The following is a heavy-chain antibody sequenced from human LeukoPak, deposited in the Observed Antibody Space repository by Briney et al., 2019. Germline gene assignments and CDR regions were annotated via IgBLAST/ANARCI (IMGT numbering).Heavy chain of an antibody. V-gene: IGHV3-48*03. Sequence: GGSLRLSCAASGFTFSSYEMNWVRQAPGKGLEWVSYISSSGSTIYYADSVKGRFTISRDNAKNSLYLQMNSLRAEDTAVYYCARGAHSSGWYLSGAIDYWGQGTLVTVSS. D-gene: IGHD6-19*01. CDR1: GFTFSSYE. CDR2: ISSSGSTI. CDR3: ARGAHSSGWYLSGAIDY. J-gene: IGHJ4*02.